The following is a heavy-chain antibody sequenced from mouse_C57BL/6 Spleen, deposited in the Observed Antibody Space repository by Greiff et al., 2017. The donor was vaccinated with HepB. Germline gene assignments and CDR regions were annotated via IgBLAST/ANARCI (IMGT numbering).Heavy chain of an antibody. CDR2: ISDGGSYT. CDR3: ARERPRYGNPFAY. Sequence: EVKLVESGGGLVKPGGSLKLSCAASGFTFSSYAMSWVRQTPEKRLEWVATISDGGSYTYYPDNVTGRFTISRDNAKNNLYLQMSHLKSEDTAMYYCARERPRYGNPFAYWGQGTLVTVSA. D-gene: IGHD2-1*01. V-gene: IGHV5-4*01. CDR1: GFTFSSYA. J-gene: IGHJ3*01.